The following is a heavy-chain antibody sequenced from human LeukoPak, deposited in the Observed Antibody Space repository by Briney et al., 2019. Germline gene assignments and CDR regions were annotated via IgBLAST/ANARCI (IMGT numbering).Heavy chain of an antibody. D-gene: IGHD3-10*01. J-gene: IGHJ4*02. Sequence: GGSLRLSCAASGFTFSSYAMSWVRQAPGKGLEWVSPISGSGDTTYYGDSVKGRFTISRDNSKNTLYLQMNSLRAEDTAVYYCAKSLRVVRGVPHYFDYWGQGTLVTVSS. V-gene: IGHV3-23*01. CDR3: AKSLRVVRGVPHYFDY. CDR2: ISGSGDTT. CDR1: GFTFSSYA.